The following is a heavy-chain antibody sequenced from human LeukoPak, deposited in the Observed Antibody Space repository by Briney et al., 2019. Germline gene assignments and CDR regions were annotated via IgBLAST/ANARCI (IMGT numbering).Heavy chain of an antibody. Sequence: GGSMRLSCEASGFTFDNYCMSWVRQSPGKGLEWVANIKQDGSEKYYVDSVKGRFTISRDNAKNSLFLQMNSLGAEDTAVYYCAVYSSGWYNTFDIWGQGTMVTVSS. D-gene: IGHD6-19*01. V-gene: IGHV3-7*01. J-gene: IGHJ3*02. CDR1: GFTFDNYC. CDR3: AVYSSGWYNTFDI. CDR2: IKQDGSEK.